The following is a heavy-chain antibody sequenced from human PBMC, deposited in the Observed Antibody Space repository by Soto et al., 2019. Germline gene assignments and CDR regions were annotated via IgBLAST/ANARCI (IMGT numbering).Heavy chain of an antibody. J-gene: IGHJ4*02. D-gene: IGHD2-8*02. CDR1: GFTVSTYG. CDR3: TGEVASGY. CDR2: ISRDGGTI. Sequence: QVQLVESGGGVVQPGRSLRLSCAVSGFTVSTYGMHWVRQAPGKGLEWVAVISRDGGTIYYADSVKGRFTISRDNSRKTLFLEMNSLRGDDMAVYYCTGEVASGYWGQGTLVPVCS. V-gene: IGHV3-30*03.